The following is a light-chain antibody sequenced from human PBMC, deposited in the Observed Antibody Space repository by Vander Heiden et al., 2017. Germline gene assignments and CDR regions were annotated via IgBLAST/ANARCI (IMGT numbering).Light chain of an antibody. J-gene: IGKJ1*01. V-gene: IGKV1-5*01. CDR2: DAS. CDR3: QQYNSYSWT. Sequence: DIQMTQSPSTLSASVGDRVHITCRASQSISSWLAWYQQKPGKAPKLLIYDASSLESGVPSRFSGSGSGTEFTLTISSLQPDDFATYYCQQYNSYSWTFGQGTKVEIK. CDR1: QSISSW.